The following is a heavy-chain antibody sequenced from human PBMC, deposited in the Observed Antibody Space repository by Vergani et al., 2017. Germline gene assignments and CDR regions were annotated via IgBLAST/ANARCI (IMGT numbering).Heavy chain of an antibody. CDR3: ARGGDYGGNSFDY. J-gene: IGHJ4*02. CDR2: ISSSSSTI. D-gene: IGHD4-23*01. CDR1: GFTFSSYS. V-gene: IGHV3-48*01. Sequence: EVQLVESGGGLVQPGGSLRLSCAASGFTFSSYSMNWVRQAPGKGLEWVSYISSSSSTIYYADSVKGRFTISRDNAKNSLYLQMNSLRAEDTAVYYCARGGDYGGNSFDYWGQGTLVTVSS.